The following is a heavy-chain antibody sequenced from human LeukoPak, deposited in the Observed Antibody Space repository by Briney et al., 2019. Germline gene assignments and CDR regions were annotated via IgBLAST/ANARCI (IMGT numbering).Heavy chain of an antibody. CDR2: IYHSGST. J-gene: IGHJ1*01. CDR3: ARDRGIAVAGTGYFQH. V-gene: IGHV4-4*02. D-gene: IGHD6-19*01. CDR1: GGSISSSNW. Sequence: SETLSLTCAVSGGSISSSNWWSWVRQPPGKGLEWIGEIYHSGSTNYNPSLKSRVTISVDKSKNQFSLKLSSVTAADTAVYYCARDRGIAVAGTGYFQHWGQGTLVTASS.